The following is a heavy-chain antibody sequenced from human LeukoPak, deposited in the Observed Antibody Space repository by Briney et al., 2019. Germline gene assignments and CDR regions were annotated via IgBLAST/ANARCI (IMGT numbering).Heavy chain of an antibody. J-gene: IGHJ2*01. CDR2: MNVDGSNA. D-gene: IGHD1-1*01. Sequence: GWALRLSCAHSRFTFHSYWLHWVHQALGRGRMWVCRMNVDGSNADSASSVKGRFNIPRDNAKNTLYLQINRLRGEDTAVYYSAGEVERANWYFDLWGRGTLVTVSS. CDR3: AGEVERANWYFDL. V-gene: IGHV3-74*01. CDR1: RFTFHSYW.